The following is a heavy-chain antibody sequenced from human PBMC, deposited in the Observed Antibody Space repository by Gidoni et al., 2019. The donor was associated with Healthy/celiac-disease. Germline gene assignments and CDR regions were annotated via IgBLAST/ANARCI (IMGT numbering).Heavy chain of an antibody. V-gene: IGHV1-3*01. CDR2: INAGNGNT. J-gene: IGHJ6*02. CDR1: GYPFTSYA. CDR3: ASKNKAVASYYGMDV. Sequence: QVQLVQSGAEVKKPGASVKVSCKASGYPFTSYAMHWVRQAPGQRLEWMGWINAGNGNTKYSQKFQGRVTITRDTSASTAYMELSSLRSEDTAVYYCASKNKAVASYYGMDVWGQGTTVTVSS. D-gene: IGHD6-19*01.